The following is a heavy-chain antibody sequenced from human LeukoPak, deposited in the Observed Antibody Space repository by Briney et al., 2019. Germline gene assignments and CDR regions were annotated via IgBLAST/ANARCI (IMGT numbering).Heavy chain of an antibody. D-gene: IGHD1-1*01. V-gene: IGHV4-59*08. J-gene: IGHJ4*02. CDR3: ARQRRWYNSYYCDY. CDR1: GGYINTYY. CDR2: IYYSGST. Sequence: SETLSLTCTVSGGYINTYYWSWIRQPPGKGLEWIGYIYYSGSTDCNPSLKSRITISLDTSRNQFSLKLRSVTAADTAVYYCARQRRWYNSYYCDYWGQGTLVTVSS.